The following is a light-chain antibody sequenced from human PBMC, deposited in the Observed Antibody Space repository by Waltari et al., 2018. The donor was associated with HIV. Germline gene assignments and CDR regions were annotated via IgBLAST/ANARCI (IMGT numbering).Light chain of an antibody. J-gene: IGKJ2*01. CDR1: QSISSTF. V-gene: IGKV3-20*01. CDR2: GAS. Sequence: IVLTQSPDTLSLSPGERATLSCRASQSISSTFLAWYQKKPGQAPRLRIYGASSRATGVPDRFTGGGSGTDFTLNVTRLEPEDFALYYCQQYGNSPYTFGQGTNLE. CDR3: QQYGNSPYT.